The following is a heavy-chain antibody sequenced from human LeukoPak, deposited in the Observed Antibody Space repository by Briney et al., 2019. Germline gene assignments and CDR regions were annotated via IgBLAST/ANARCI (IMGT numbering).Heavy chain of an antibody. D-gene: IGHD3-22*01. CDR2: MNPNSGNT. J-gene: IGHJ3*02. V-gene: IGHV1-8*01. Sequence: WASVKVSCKASGYTFTSYDINWVRQATGQGLEWMGWMNPNSGNTGYAQKFQGRVTMTTDTSTSTAYMELRSLRSDDTAVYYCARARITMIVVVIVDAFDIWGQGTMVTVSS. CDR3: ARARITMIVVVIVDAFDI. CDR1: GYTFTSYD.